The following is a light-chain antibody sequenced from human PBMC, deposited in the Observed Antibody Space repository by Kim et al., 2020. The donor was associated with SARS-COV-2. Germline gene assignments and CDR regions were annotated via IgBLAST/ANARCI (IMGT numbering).Light chain of an antibody. J-gene: IGKJ3*01. Sequence: SPGEKANPSCRASQGIAISVVGWYKQKPGQDPRLLIYGASRRATGIPDRFSGSGSGTDFTLTISTLETEDFAVYYCQQYGSSTFTLGPGTKVEI. CDR1: QGIAISV. CDR3: QQYGSSTFT. V-gene: IGKV3-20*01. CDR2: GAS.